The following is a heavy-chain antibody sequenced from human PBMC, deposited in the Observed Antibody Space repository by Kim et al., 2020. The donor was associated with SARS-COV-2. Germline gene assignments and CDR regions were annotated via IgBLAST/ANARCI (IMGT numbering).Heavy chain of an antibody. J-gene: IGHJ6*03. CDR3: AKGYSYYYFYYMAV. Sequence: YNPCLRSRVTMSVDTSKSQVSLKLNSVTAADTAVYYCAKGYSYYYFYYMAVWGKGTTVTVSS. D-gene: IGHD5-18*01. V-gene: IGHV4-4*07.